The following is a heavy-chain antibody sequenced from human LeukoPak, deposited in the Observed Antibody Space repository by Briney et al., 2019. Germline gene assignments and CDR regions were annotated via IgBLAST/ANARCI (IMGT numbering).Heavy chain of an antibody. Sequence: SETLSLTCAVYGGSFSGYYWSWIRQPPGKGLEWIGEINHSGSTNYNPSLKSRVTISVDTSKNQFSLKLSSVTAADTAVYYRASVSATVTTFYYYYYMDVWGKGTTVTVSS. CDR3: ASVSATVTTFYYYYYMDV. CDR2: INHSGST. V-gene: IGHV4-34*01. D-gene: IGHD4-11*01. J-gene: IGHJ6*03. CDR1: GGSFSGYY.